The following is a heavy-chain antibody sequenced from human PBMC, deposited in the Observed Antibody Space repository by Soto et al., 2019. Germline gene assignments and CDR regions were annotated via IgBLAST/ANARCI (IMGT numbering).Heavy chain of an antibody. V-gene: IGHV1-3*01. CDR2: INAGNGNT. CDR3: ARDGRTMVRGVITVSYYYGMDV. CDR1: GYTFTSYA. J-gene: IGHJ6*02. Sequence: GASVKVSCKASGYTFTSYAMHCVRQAPGQRLEWMGWINAGNGNTKYSQKFQGRVTITRDTSASTAYMELSSLRSEDTAVYYCARDGRTMVRGVITVSYYYGMDVWGQGTTVTVSS. D-gene: IGHD3-10*01.